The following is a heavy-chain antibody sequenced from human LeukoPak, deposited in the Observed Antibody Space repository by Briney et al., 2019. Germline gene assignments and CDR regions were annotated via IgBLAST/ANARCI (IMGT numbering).Heavy chain of an antibody. J-gene: IGHJ5*02. CDR2: MNPNSGNT. CDR3: ARKASIAARLGWFDP. V-gene: IGHV1-8*01. CDR1: GYTFTSYD. D-gene: IGHD6-6*01. Sequence: APVKVSCKASGYTFTSYDINWVRQATGQGLEWMGWMNPNSGNTGYAQKFQGRVTMTRNTSISTAYMELSSLRSEDTAVYYCARKASIAARLGWFDPWGQGTLVTVSS.